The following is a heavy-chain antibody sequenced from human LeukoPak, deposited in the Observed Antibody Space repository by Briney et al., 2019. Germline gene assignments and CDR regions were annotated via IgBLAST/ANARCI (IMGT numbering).Heavy chain of an antibody. CDR3: ARIAQPRTFDI. D-gene: IGHD1-14*01. J-gene: IGHJ3*02. Sequence: SETPSLTCTVSGGSISSSSYYWSWIRQPPGKGLEWIGYIYYSGSTNYNPSLKSRVTISVDTSKNQFSLKLSSVTAADTAVYYCARIAQPRTFDIWGQGTMVTVSS. CDR1: GGSISSSSYY. V-gene: IGHV4-61*01. CDR2: IYYSGST.